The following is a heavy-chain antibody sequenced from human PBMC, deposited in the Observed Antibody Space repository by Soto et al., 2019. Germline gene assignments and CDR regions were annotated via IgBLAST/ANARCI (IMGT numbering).Heavy chain of an antibody. J-gene: IGHJ4*02. Sequence: QVQLQESGPGLVKPSQTLSLTCTVSGGSITSSGYYWSWIRQHPGEGLEWIGFTSNSGSTSYNPSLKDRVNKTVRTSSNPVSLNLKFVAAADTAVYYCARGGGSTKVDYWGQGTLVTVSP. V-gene: IGHV4-31*03. CDR2: TSNSGST. CDR3: ARGGGSTKVDY. D-gene: IGHD2-2*01. CDR1: GGSITSSGYY.